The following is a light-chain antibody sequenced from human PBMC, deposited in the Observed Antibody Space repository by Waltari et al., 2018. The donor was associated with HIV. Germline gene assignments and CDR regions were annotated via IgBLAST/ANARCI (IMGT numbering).Light chain of an antibody. J-gene: IGLJ2*01. Sequence: QSALTQPASVSGSPGQSITISCTGTSSDVGGYNYVSWYQQHPGKAPNLMMYAVSNRPSGVSNRFSGSTSGNTASLTISGLQAEDEADYYCSSYTSSSTVVFGGGTKLTVL. CDR2: AVS. CDR3: SSYTSSSTVV. CDR1: SSDVGGYNY. V-gene: IGLV2-14*01.